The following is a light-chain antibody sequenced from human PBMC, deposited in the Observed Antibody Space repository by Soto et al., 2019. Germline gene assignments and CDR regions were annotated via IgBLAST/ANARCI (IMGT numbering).Light chain of an antibody. CDR3: AAWDDSLNGPV. J-gene: IGLJ3*02. Sequence: QSVLTQPPSASETPGQRVAISCSGSSSNIGINTVNWYQQLPGTAPKLLIYANNQRPSGVPDRFSGSKSGTSASLAISGLQSEYEADYYCAAWDDSLNGPVFGGGTKLTVL. V-gene: IGLV1-44*01. CDR2: ANN. CDR1: SSNIGINT.